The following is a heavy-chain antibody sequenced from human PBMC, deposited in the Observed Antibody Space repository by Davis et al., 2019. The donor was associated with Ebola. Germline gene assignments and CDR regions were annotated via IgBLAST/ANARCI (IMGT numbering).Heavy chain of an antibody. D-gene: IGHD3-16*01. CDR3: ARGIITFGGVLVRI. Sequence: PSETLSLTCSVSDDSVSSESYYWTWIRQPPGRGLEWIGHVYYNGRTKNNPSIRSRVTISVDTSKTQFSLSLSSVTTADTAVYYCARGIITFGGVLVRIWGQGTRVTVSS. CDR1: DDSVSSESYY. J-gene: IGHJ4*02. CDR2: VYYNGRT. V-gene: IGHV4-61*01.